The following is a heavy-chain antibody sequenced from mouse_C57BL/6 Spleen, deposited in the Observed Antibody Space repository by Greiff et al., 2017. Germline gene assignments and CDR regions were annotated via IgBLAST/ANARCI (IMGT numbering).Heavy chain of an antibody. J-gene: IGHJ3*01. CDR3: ARGYYGSSAWAY. CDR2: INPYNGDT. V-gene: IGHV1-20*01. Sequence: EVQLQQSGPELVKPGDSVKISCKASGYSFTGYFMNWVMQSHGKSLEWIGRINPYNGDTFYNQKFKGKATLTVDKSSSTAHMELRSLTSEDSAVYYCARGYYGSSAWAYWGQGTLVTVSA. CDR1: GYSFTGYF. D-gene: IGHD1-1*01.